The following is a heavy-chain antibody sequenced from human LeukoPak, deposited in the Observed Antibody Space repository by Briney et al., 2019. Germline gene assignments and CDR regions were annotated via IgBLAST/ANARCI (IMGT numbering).Heavy chain of an antibody. Sequence: SETLSLTCTVSGGSISSSSYYWGWIRQPPGKGLEWIGYIYYSGSTNYNPSLKSRVTISVDTSKNQFSLKLSSVTAADTAVYYCARERRSSGWYDYFDYWGQGTLVTVSS. D-gene: IGHD6-19*01. CDR1: GGSISSSSYY. V-gene: IGHV4-61*01. CDR2: IYYSGST. J-gene: IGHJ4*02. CDR3: ARERRSSGWYDYFDY.